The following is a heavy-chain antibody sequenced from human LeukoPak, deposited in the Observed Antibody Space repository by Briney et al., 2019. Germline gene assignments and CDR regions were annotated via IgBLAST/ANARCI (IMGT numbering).Heavy chain of an antibody. Sequence: GGSLRLSCAASGFIFSSYWMHWVRQAPGKGLVWVSRINTDGSSTSYADSVKGRFTISRDNAKNTLYLQMNSLRAEDTAVYYCARGGRGSLEPPLDYWGQGTLVTVSS. CDR3: ARGGRGSLEPPLDY. V-gene: IGHV3-74*01. J-gene: IGHJ4*02. CDR2: INTDGSST. D-gene: IGHD3-16*01. CDR1: GFIFSSYW.